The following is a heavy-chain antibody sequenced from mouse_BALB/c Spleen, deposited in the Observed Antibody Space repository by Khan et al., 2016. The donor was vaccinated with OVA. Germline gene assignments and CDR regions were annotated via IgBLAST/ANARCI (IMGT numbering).Heavy chain of an antibody. J-gene: IGHJ3*01. Sequence: VQLQESGAELVKPGASVRLSCKASGYTFTSYYLYWVKQRPGQGLEWIGDINPSNGDTNFNEKFKSKATLTVDKSSSTAYIHLNSLTSEDSAVYYCTRSGYGSFAYRGKGIVVNVS. V-gene: IGHV1-53*01. CDR1: GYTFTSYY. D-gene: IGHD2-2*01. CDR3: TRSGYGSFAY. CDR2: INPSNGDT.